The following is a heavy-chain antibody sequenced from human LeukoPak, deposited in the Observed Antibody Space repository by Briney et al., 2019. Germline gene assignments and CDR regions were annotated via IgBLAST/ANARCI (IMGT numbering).Heavy chain of an antibody. CDR3: AREGSLRATQGHYFDS. CDR1: GGSISSYY. J-gene: IGHJ4*02. D-gene: IGHD2-15*01. V-gene: IGHV4-59*01. Sequence: PSETLSLTCTVSGGSISSYYWSWIRQTPGKGLEWIGYIHYSGRTNYNPSLKSRVTISVDKSKNQFSMILNSVTAADTAVYYCAREGSLRATQGHYFDSWGQGILVTVSS. CDR2: IHYSGRT.